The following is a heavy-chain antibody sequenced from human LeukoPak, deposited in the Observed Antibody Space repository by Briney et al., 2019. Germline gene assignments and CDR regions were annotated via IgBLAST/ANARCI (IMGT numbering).Heavy chain of an antibody. CDR2: ILSSNTI. J-gene: IGHJ4*02. CDR3: VRDYNYALDY. D-gene: IGHD1-1*01. Sequence: GGSLRLSCAASGFTFSSYSMNWVRQAPGQGLEWIPYILSSNTIYYADSVKGRFTISRDNAKNSLYLQMNSLRDEDTAVYYCVRDYNYALDYWGQGTLVTVSS. V-gene: IGHV3-48*02. CDR1: GFTFSSYS.